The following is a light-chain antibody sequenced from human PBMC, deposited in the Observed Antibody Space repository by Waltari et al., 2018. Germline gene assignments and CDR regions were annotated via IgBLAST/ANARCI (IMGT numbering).Light chain of an antibody. V-gene: IGKV1-9*01. CDR3: QQRKTYPYT. J-gene: IGKJ2*01. CDR1: QDIGNR. Sequence: DIQMTQSPSSLYASVGGKVTITCRASQDIGNRLAWYQQKPGKAPNLLIYIASNLQSGVPSRFSGLGSGTDFTLTISALQPGDFAVYYCQQRKTYPYTFGQGTKLEIK. CDR2: IAS.